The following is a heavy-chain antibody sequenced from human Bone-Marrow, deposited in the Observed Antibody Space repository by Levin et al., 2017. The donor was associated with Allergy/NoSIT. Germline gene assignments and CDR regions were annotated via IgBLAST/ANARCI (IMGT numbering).Heavy chain of an antibody. CDR1: GGTFSSYA. D-gene: IGHD6-19*01. CDR2: IIPIFGTA. V-gene: IGHV1-69*13. J-gene: IGHJ6*02. CDR3: AREAQGGYSSGWYGGGMDV. Sequence: SVKVSCKASGGTFSSYAISWVRQAPGQGLEWMGGIIPIFGTANYAQKFQGRVTITADESTSTAYMELSSLRSEDTAVYYCAREAQGGYSSGWYGGGMDVWGQGTTVTVSS.